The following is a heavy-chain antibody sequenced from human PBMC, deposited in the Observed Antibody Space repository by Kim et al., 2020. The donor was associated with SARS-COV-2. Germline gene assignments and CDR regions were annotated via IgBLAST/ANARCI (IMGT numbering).Heavy chain of an antibody. Sequence: GGSQRLSCAASGFTFSSYAMHWVRQAPGKGLEWVAAVCGGGGRENYADSVRGRFTISRDNSKNTLSLQMSSLRAEDTAIYYCAKAVRSTMWNAFDYWGQGTLVTVSS. CDR1: GFTFSSYA. CDR3: AKAVRSTMWNAFDY. D-gene: IGHD3-10*02. CDR2: VCGGGGRE. V-gene: IGHV3-23*01. J-gene: IGHJ4*02.